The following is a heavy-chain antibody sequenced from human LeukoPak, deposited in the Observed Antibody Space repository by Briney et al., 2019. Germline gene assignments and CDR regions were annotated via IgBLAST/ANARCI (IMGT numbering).Heavy chain of an antibody. D-gene: IGHD2-8*02. J-gene: IGHJ6*02. CDR1: GYTFTGYY. CDR3: ARAAIRGVGSMDV. CDR2: INPNSGGT. Sequence: ASVTVSCKASGYTFTGYYMHWVRQAPGQGLEWMGWINPNSGGTNYAQKFQGRVTMTRDTSISTAYMELSSLRPDDTAVYYCARAAIRGVGSMDVWGQGTTVTVSS. V-gene: IGHV1-2*02.